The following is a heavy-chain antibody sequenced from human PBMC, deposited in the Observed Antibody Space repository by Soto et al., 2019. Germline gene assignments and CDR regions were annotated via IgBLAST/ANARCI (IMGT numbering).Heavy chain of an antibody. J-gene: IGHJ4*02. Sequence: GGSLRLSCAASGFTFSSYAMHWVRQAPGKGLEWVAVIPYDGSNKYYADSVKGRFTISRDNSKNMLYLQMNSLRAEDTAVYYFARDYYDSSGYLRPPYFDYWGQGTLVTVSS. V-gene: IGHV3-30-3*01. CDR1: GFTFSSYA. CDR2: IPYDGSNK. D-gene: IGHD3-22*01. CDR3: ARDYYDSSGYLRPPYFDY.